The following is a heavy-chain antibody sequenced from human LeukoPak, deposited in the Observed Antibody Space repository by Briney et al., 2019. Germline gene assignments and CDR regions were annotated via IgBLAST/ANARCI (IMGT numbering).Heavy chain of an antibody. J-gene: IGHJ4*02. CDR1: GYSISSGYY. CDR3: ARDYYGSGRSLDY. CDR2: IYHSGST. D-gene: IGHD3-10*01. V-gene: IGHV4-38-2*02. Sequence: PSETLSLTCAVSGYSISSGYYWGWIRQPPGKGPECIGSIYHSGSTYYNPSLKSRVTISVDTSKNQFSLKLSSVTAADTAVYYCARDYYGSGRSLDYWGQGTLVTVSS.